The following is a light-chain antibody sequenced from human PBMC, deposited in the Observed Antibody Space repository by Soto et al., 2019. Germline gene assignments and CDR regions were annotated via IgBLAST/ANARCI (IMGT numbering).Light chain of an antibody. CDR3: HSRA. V-gene: IGKV1-5*01. J-gene: IGKJ5*01. CDR1: QTISRW. Sequence: DLQLTQTPSTLFASVGDEGTITCRASQTISRWLAWYQQKPGRAPKLLIYDASTLESGVPSRFSGSGSETEFTLTISRLQPDDFATYFCHSRAFGQGTRLEIK. CDR2: DAS.